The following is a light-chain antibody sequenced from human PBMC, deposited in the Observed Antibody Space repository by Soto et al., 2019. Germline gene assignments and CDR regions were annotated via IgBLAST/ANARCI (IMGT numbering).Light chain of an antibody. J-gene: IGLJ1*01. Sequence: SAVTQPASESGSPGQSITITCTGTSSDVGSYNLVSWYQQHPGKAPKLMIYEGSKRPSGVSNRFSGSKSGNTASLTISGLQAEDEADYYCCSYAGSSTSYVFGTGTKVTVL. CDR2: EGS. CDR1: SSDVGSYNL. V-gene: IGLV2-23*01. CDR3: CSYAGSSTSYV.